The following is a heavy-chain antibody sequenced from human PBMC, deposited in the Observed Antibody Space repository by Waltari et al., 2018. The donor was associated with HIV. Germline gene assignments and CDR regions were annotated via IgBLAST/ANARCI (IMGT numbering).Heavy chain of an antibody. Sequence: EVQLVEPGGGLVQPGGSLRLAGTASGFNFRTFPMSWVRQAPGMGLEWGSAISSSGNSAYSEDSVKGRFTISRDNSKNTLYLQMNSLRAEDMAIYYCAKRLTGTHYYFDYWGQGTLVTVSS. CDR1: GFNFRTFP. J-gene: IGHJ4*02. CDR2: ISSSGNSA. D-gene: IGHD1-7*01. V-gene: IGHV3-23*04. CDR3: AKRLTGTHYYFDY.